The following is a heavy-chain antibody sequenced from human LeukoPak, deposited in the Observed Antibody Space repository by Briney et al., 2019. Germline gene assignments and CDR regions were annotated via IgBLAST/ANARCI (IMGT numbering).Heavy chain of an antibody. Sequence: GGSLRLSCAASGFTFSSYAMSWVRQAPGKGLEWASSISGSGHSTYYADSVKGRLTISRDNSKNTLYLQMNSLRAKDTAVFYCAIHYYDSSGHLDSWGQGTLVTVSS. CDR3: AIHYYDSSGHLDS. D-gene: IGHD3-22*01. V-gene: IGHV3-23*01. CDR1: GFTFSSYA. J-gene: IGHJ4*02. CDR2: ISGSGHST.